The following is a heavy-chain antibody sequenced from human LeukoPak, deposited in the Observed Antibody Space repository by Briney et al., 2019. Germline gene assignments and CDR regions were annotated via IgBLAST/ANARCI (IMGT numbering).Heavy chain of an antibody. CDR3: ARGHSGSYSNWFDP. D-gene: IGHD1-26*01. J-gene: IGHJ5*02. CDR1: GFTFSTYW. Sequence: GGSLRLSCAASGFTFSTYWMNWVRQAPGKGLEWVANIKQDGSEKYYVDSVKGRFTISRDNSKNTLYLQMGSLRAEDMAVYYCARGHSGSYSNWFDPWGQGTLVTVSS. V-gene: IGHV3-7*01. CDR2: IKQDGSEK.